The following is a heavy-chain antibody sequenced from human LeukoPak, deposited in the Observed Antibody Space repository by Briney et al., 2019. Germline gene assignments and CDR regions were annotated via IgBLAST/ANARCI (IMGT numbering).Heavy chain of an antibody. D-gene: IGHD1-26*01. J-gene: IGHJ4*02. CDR1: GFTFSSYA. V-gene: IGHV3-23*01. Sequence: RSGGSLRLSCAASGFTFSSYAMSWVRQAPGKGLEWVSAISGSGGSTYYADSVKGRFTISRDNSKNTLYLQMNSPRAEDTAVYYCAKHGGWEPLPDFDYWGQGTLVTVSS. CDR2: ISGSGGST. CDR3: AKHGGWEPLPDFDY.